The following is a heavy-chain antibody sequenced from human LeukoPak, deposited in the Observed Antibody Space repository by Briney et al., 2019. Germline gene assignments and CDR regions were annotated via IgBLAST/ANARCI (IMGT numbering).Heavy chain of an antibody. Sequence: PGGSLRLSCAASGFTFDDYAMHWVRQAPGKGLEWVSLISGDGGSTYYADSVKGRFTISRDNSKNSLYLQMNSLRTEDTALYYCAKDGPPPAGTYYYYYYMDVWGKGTTVTVSS. J-gene: IGHJ6*03. CDR1: GFTFDDYA. D-gene: IGHD6-13*01. CDR2: ISGDGGST. CDR3: AKDGPPPAGTYYYYYYMDV. V-gene: IGHV3-43*02.